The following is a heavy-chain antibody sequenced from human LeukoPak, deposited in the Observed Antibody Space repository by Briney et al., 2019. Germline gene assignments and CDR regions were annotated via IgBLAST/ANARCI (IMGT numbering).Heavy chain of an antibody. CDR1: GFTFSSYS. V-gene: IGHV3-21*01. CDR2: ISSSSYI. D-gene: IGHD3-22*01. CDR3: ARGDSRGYYYTSGFDP. J-gene: IGHJ5*02. Sequence: GGSLRLSCAASGFTFSSYSMNWVRQAPGKGLEWVSSISSSSYIYYADSVKGPFTISRDNAKNSLYLQMNSLRAEDTAVYYCARGDSRGYYYTSGFDPWGQGTLVTVSS.